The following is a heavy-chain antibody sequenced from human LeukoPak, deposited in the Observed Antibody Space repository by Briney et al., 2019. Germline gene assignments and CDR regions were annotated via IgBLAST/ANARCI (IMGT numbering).Heavy chain of an antibody. CDR3: AKKSYSDIFTGYSHY. CDR2: ISDKGGST. Sequence: GGSLRLSCAASGFTLNNYDMSWVRQARGKGLEWGSAISDKGGSTYYADSVKGRVSISRDKSKNTLYVQINSLGAEDSAMYYCAKKSYSDIFTGYSHYWGQGTLATVSS. J-gene: IGHJ4*02. D-gene: IGHD3-9*01. CDR1: GFTLNNYD. V-gene: IGHV3-23*01.